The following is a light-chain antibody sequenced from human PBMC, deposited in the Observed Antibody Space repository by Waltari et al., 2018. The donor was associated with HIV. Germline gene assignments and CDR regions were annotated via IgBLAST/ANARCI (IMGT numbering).Light chain of an antibody. CDR3: QQRSNWLT. Sequence: EIVLPQSPATLSLSPGERAPLSCRASQSVSSYLAWYQQKPGQAPRLLIYDASNRATGIPARFSGSGSGTDFTLTISSLEPEDFAVYYCQQRSNWLTFGGGTKVEIK. V-gene: IGKV3-11*01. CDR1: QSVSSY. J-gene: IGKJ4*01. CDR2: DAS.